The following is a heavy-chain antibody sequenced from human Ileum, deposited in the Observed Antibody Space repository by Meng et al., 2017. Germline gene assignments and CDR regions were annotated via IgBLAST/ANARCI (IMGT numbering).Heavy chain of an antibody. Sequence: QVQLQESGPRLVKPSQTLSLTCPVSGGSISSGDYYWSWVRQSPGEGPEWIGYIYSNGNTYSNPSLRGRLMISIDTSKNQFSLKLSSVTAADTAVYYCARAPKYCTNAVCSRPLDSWGQGTLVTVSS. J-gene: IGHJ4*02. V-gene: IGHV4-30-4*01. CDR2: IYSNGNT. CDR3: ARAPKYCTNAVCSRPLDS. CDR1: GGSISSGDYY. D-gene: IGHD2-8*01.